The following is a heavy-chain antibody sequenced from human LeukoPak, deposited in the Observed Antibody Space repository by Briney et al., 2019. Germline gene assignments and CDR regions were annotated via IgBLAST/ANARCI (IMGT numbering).Heavy chain of an antibody. CDR1: GGSISSYY. CDR3: AREGAAAMYYDYMDV. V-gene: IGHV4-59*12. Sequence: SETLSLTCTVSGGSISSYYWSWIRQPPGKGLEWIGYINYSGITTYNPSLKSRVTISLDTSKNQFSLNLNSVTAADTAVYYCAREGAAAMYYDYMDVWGKGTTVTVSS. J-gene: IGHJ6*03. D-gene: IGHD6-13*01. CDR2: INYSGIT.